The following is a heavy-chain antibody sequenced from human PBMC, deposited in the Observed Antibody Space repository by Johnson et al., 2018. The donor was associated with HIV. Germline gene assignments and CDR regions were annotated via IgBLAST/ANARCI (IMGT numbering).Heavy chain of an antibody. Sequence: QVQLVESGGGLVQPGGSLRLSCAASRFTFSSYGMHWVRPAPGKGLEWVTFIRYDGSEKYFADSVKGRFTISRDNSKNTLYLQMSSLRLEDTALYYCAKDSSSRMGFPGFDIWGPGTMVTVFS. V-gene: IGHV3-30*02. J-gene: IGHJ3*02. D-gene: IGHD2-2*01. CDR3: AKDSSSRMGFPGFDI. CDR2: IRYDGSEK. CDR1: RFTFSSYG.